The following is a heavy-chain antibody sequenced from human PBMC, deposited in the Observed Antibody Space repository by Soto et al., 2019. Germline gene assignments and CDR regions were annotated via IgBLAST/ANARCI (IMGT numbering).Heavy chain of an antibody. Sequence: SVKVSFKASGYTFTSYYMHWVRQAPVQGLEWMGIINPSGGSTSYAQKFQGRVTMTRDTSTSTVYMELSSLRSEDTAVYYCARERMRSNWNFGYYYYGMDVWGQGTKVTVYS. J-gene: IGHJ6*02. CDR2: INPSGGST. CDR3: ARERMRSNWNFGYYYYGMDV. CDR1: GYTFTSYY. V-gene: IGHV1-46*01. D-gene: IGHD1-7*01.